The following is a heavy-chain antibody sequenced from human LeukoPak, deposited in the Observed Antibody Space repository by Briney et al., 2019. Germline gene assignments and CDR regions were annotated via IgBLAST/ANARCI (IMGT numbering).Heavy chain of an antibody. Sequence: GGSLRLSCAASGFNFSTYTMNWVRQAPGKGLEWVSSISSGSTYIYYADSVKGRFTISRDNAESSLHLHMHSLRAEDTAVYYCAREGTASYWGQGTLVTVSS. J-gene: IGHJ4*02. CDR3: AREGTASY. D-gene: IGHD1-1*01. CDR2: ISSGSTYI. CDR1: GFNFSTYT. V-gene: IGHV3-21*06.